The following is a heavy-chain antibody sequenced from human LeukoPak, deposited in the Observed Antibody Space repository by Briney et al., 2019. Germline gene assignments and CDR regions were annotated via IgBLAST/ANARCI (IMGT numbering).Heavy chain of an antibody. Sequence: GASVKVSCKASGGTFSSYAISWVRQAPGQGLEWMGGIIPIFGTANYAQKFQGRVTITADESTSTAYMEPSSLRSEDTAVYYCARDSVEAAAGTAGGYYYYYGMDVWGQGTTVTVSS. J-gene: IGHJ6*02. CDR1: GGTFSSYA. V-gene: IGHV1-69*01. D-gene: IGHD6-13*01. CDR3: ARDSVEAAAGTAGGYYYYYGMDV. CDR2: IIPIFGTA.